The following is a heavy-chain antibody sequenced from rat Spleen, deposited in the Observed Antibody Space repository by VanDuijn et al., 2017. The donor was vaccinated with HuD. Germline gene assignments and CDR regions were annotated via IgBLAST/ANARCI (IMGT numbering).Heavy chain of an antibody. CDR1: GFTFSDYY. D-gene: IGHD1-1*01. J-gene: IGHJ2*01. Sequence: EVQLVESDGGLVQPGRSLKLSCAASGFTFSDYYMAWVRQAPTKGLEWVATISYDGSSTYYRDSVKGRFTISKDNAKSTLYLQMDSLRSEDTATYYCASQGFYYYSGDRYFDYWGQGVMVTVSS. CDR3: ASQGFYYYSGDRYFDY. CDR2: ISYDGSST. V-gene: IGHV5-29*01.